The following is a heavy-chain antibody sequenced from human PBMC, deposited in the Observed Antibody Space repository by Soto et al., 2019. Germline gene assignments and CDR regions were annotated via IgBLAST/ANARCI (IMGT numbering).Heavy chain of an antibody. J-gene: IGHJ5*02. CDR1: GGSINTGGYY. D-gene: IGHD2-15*01. Sequence: SETLSLTCTVSGGSINTGGYYWGWIRHLPGEGLEWIGHIFYTGTAYYNPSLRSRVTVSIDTSANQFSLHMCSVTAADTAMYYCARRLDDTPETFFNWFDPWGQGILVTVSS. V-gene: IGHV4-31*03. CDR2: IFYTGTA. CDR3: ARRLDDTPETFFNWFDP.